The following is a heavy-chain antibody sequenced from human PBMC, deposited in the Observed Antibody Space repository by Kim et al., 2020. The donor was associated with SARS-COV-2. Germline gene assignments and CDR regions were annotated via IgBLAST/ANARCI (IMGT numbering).Heavy chain of an antibody. CDR2: INHSGST. CDR1: GGSFSGYY. D-gene: IGHD6-19*01. Sequence: SETLSLTCAVYGGSFSGYYWSWIRQPPGKGLEWIGEINHSGSTNYNPSLKSRVTISVDTSKNQFSLKLSSVTAADTAVYYCARERGSSGWYGVNYWGQGTLVTVSS. V-gene: IGHV4-34*01. J-gene: IGHJ4*02. CDR3: ARERGSSGWYGVNY.